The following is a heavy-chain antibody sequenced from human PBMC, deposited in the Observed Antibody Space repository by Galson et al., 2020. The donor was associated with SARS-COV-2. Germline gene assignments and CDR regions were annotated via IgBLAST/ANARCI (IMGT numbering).Heavy chain of an antibody. D-gene: IGHD3-10*01. CDR2: ITASGAST. J-gene: IGHJ3*02. CDR1: GFTFSSYA. V-gene: IGHV3-23*01. Sequence: GGSLRLSCAASGFTFSSYAMSWVRQAPGKGLEWFSPITASGASTYYADSVKGRFTISRDNSKNTLYLQMNSLRAEDTAVYYCAKDYDGSGSYSDAFDIWGQGTMVTVSS. CDR3: AKDYDGSGSYSDAFDI.